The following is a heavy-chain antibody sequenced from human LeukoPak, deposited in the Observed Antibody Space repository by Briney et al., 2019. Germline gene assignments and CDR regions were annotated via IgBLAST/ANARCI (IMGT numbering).Heavy chain of an antibody. Sequence: GGSLRLSCAASGFXFSRYEMNWVRQAPGKGLEWVSYISSSGSTIYYADSVKGRFTISRDNAKNSLYLQMNSLRPEDTAVYYCARVGGDRVAYWGQGTLVTVSS. D-gene: IGHD4-17*01. CDR1: GFXFSRYE. CDR2: ISSSGSTI. J-gene: IGHJ4*02. CDR3: ARVGGDRVAY. V-gene: IGHV3-48*03.